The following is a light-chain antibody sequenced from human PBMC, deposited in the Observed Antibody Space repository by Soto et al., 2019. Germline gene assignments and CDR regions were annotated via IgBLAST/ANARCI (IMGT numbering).Light chain of an antibody. J-gene: IGKJ5*01. CDR1: QSISSSY. CDR2: GAS. CDR3: QQYGDSPVT. Sequence: EIVLTQSPGTLSLSPGERATLSCRASQSISSSYLAWYQQKRGQAPRFLIYGASSRATGIPDRFSGSGSGTDFTLTISRLEPEDFAMYYCQQYGDSPVTFGQGTRLEIK. V-gene: IGKV3-20*01.